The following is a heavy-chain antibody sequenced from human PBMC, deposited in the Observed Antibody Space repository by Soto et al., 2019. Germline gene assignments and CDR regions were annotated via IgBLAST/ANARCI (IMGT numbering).Heavy chain of an antibody. Sequence: QLQLQESGPGLVKSSETLSLTCTVSGGSISSSSYYWNWIRQPPGKGLEWIGSVYYSGTTYYNPSLKRRVTISVDTYNQFALKLSSVTAADSAFYYCARRPMVGPLDGNAFDIWGQGTMVNVSS. CDR1: GGSISSSSYY. V-gene: IGHV4-39*01. CDR3: ARRPMVGPLDGNAFDI. J-gene: IGHJ3*02. CDR2: VYYSGTT. D-gene: IGHD3-10*01.